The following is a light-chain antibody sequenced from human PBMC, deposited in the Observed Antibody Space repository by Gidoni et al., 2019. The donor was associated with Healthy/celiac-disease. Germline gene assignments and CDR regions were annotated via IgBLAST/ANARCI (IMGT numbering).Light chain of an antibody. CDR1: SRDVGGSNY. CDR2: DVS. V-gene: IGLV2-14*01. Sequence: QSALPQPASESGSPGLSITISCTGTSRDVGGSNYVSWYQLHPGKAPKLMIYDVSNRPSGVSNRFSGSKSGNTASLTISGLQAEDEADYYCSSYTSSSTWVFGGGTKLTVL. CDR3: SSYTSSSTWV. J-gene: IGLJ3*02.